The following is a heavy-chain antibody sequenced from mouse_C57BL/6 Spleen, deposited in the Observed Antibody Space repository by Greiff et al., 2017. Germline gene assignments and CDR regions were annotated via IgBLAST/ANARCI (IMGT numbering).Heavy chain of an antibody. V-gene: IGHV1-69*01. CDR2: IDPSDSYT. J-gene: IGHJ2*01. D-gene: IGHD1-1*01. Sequence: QVQLKQSGAELVMPGASVKLSCKASGYTFTSYWMHWVKQRPGQGLEWIGEIDPSDSYTNYNQKFKGKSTLTVDKSSSTAYMQLSSLTSEDSAVYYCARSTTVGAGDYWGQGTTLTVSS. CDR1: GYTFTSYW. CDR3: ARSTTVGAGDY.